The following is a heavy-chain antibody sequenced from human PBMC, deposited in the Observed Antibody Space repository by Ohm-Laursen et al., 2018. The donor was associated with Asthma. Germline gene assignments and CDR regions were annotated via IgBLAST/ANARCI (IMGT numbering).Heavy chain of an antibody. CDR3: ARGQGSGDISGSDPFDL. J-gene: IGHJ3*01. CDR2: IYPGGAT. Sequence: GSLRLSCAATGFSVSRHFMNWIRQGPEKGLEWVSDIYPGGATLYADSVKGRFTISRDDSKNTLNPQMSSLRGDDTAVYYCARGQGSGDISGSDPFDLWGQGTTVIVSS. V-gene: IGHV3-53*01. CDR1: GFSVSRHF. D-gene: IGHD3-10*01.